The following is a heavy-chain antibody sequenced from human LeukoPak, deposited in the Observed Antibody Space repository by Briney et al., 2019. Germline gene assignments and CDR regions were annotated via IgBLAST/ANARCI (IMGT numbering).Heavy chain of an antibody. CDR3: ARVHYYDSSGAYFDY. CDR2: IYHSGST. J-gene: IGHJ4*02. V-gene: IGHV4-30-2*01. Sequence: SETLSLTRAVSGGSISSGGYPWSWIRQPPGKGLEWIGHIYHSGSTYYNPSLKSRVTISVDRSKNQFSLKLSSVTAADTAVYYCARVHYYDSSGAYFDYWGQGTLVTVSS. D-gene: IGHD3-22*01. CDR1: GGSISSGGYP.